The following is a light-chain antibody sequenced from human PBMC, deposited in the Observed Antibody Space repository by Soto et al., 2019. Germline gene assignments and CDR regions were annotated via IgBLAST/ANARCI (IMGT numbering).Light chain of an antibody. CDR3: QQYIRWPLT. J-gene: IGKJ4*01. CDR1: QSVSSN. V-gene: IGKV3-15*01. Sequence: EIVMTQSPATLSVSPGERASLSCRAGQSVSSNLAWYQQKPGQAPSLLIYGASTRATGTPARFSGSGSGTEFTLTISSLQSEDFAVYYCQQYIRWPLTFGGGTKVDI. CDR2: GAS.